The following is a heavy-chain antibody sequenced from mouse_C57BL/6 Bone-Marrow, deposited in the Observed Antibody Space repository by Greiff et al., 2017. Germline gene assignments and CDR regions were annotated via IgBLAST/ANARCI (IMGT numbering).Heavy chain of an antibody. Sequence: DVQLQESGPGLVKPSQSLSLTCSVTGYSITSGYYWNWIRQFPGNKLEWMGYISYDGSNNYNPSLKNRISITRDTSKNQFFLKLNSVTTEDTATYYCARERGYGNYGFAYWGQGTLVTVSA. CDR2: ISYDGSN. CDR3: ARERGYGNYGFAY. V-gene: IGHV3-6*01. CDR1: GYSITSGYY. D-gene: IGHD2-1*01. J-gene: IGHJ3*01.